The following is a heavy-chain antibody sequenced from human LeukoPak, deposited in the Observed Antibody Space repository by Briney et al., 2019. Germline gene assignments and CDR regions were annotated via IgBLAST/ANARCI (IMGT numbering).Heavy chain of an antibody. D-gene: IGHD1-26*01. Sequence: PGGSLRLSCAASGFTFSSYAISWFRQAPGKGLEWLSAIIGSGGYTYSADSVKGRFTISRDNSKNTLSLQMDSLRAEDTAVYYCVKQRGIYLDFDYWGQGTLVTVSS. V-gene: IGHV3-23*01. CDR2: IIGSGGYT. CDR3: VKQRGIYLDFDY. J-gene: IGHJ4*02. CDR1: GFTFSSYA.